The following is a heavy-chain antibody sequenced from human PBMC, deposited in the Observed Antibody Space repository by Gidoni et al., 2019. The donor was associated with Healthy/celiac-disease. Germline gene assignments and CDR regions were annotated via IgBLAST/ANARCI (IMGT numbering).Heavy chain of an antibody. Sequence: QVQLVESGGGLVKPGGSLRLSCAASGFTFSDYYMSWIRQAPGKGLEWVSYISSSSSYTNYADSVKGRFTISRDNAKNSLYLQMNSLRAEDTAVYYCARGDYGDDPLPYFDYWGQGTLVTVSS. V-gene: IGHV3-11*06. CDR3: ARGDYGDDPLPYFDY. D-gene: IGHD4-17*01. CDR1: GFTFSDYY. J-gene: IGHJ4*02. CDR2: ISSSSSYT.